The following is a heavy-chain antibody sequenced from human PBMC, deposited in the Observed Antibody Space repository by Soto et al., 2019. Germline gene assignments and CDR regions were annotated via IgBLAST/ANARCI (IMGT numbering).Heavy chain of an antibody. J-gene: IGHJ5*02. CDR2: INHSGST. Sequence: QVQLQQWGAGLLKPSETLSLTCAVYGGSFSGYYWSWIRQPPGKGLEWIGEINHSGSTNYNPSLKSRVTISVDTSKNQLSLKLSSVTAADTAVYYCARAAYYYDSSGYRRNWFDPWGQGTLVTVSS. V-gene: IGHV4-34*01. CDR3: ARAAYYYDSSGYRRNWFDP. CDR1: GGSFSGYY. D-gene: IGHD3-22*01.